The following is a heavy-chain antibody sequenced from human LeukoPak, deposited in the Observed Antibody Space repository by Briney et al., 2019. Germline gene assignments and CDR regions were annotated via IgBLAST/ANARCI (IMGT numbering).Heavy chain of an antibody. D-gene: IGHD3-3*01. J-gene: IGHJ4*02. CDR1: GGSISSGGYS. V-gene: IGHV4-30-2*01. CDR3: ARCYDFWSGYDRGNFDY. CDR2: IYHSGST. Sequence: SETLSLTCAVSGGSISSGGYSWSWIRQPPGKGLEWIGYIYHSGSTYYNPSLKSRVTISVDTSKNQFSLKLSSVTAADTAVYYCARCYDFWSGYDRGNFDYWGQGTLVTVSS.